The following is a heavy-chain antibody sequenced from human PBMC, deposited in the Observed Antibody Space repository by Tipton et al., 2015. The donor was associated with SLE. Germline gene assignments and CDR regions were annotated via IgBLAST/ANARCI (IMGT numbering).Heavy chain of an antibody. CDR3: VSYDRSGYQFDY. V-gene: IGHV4-39*07. CDR1: GASISSNIYY. Sequence: TLSLTCTVSGASISSNIYYWGWIRQPPGKGLEWIGSISYSGSTSYNPSPKSRVTIALDTSKNQFSLRLSSVTAADTAVYYCVSYDRSGYQFDYWGQGTLVTVSS. J-gene: IGHJ4*02. D-gene: IGHD3-22*01. CDR2: ISYSGST.